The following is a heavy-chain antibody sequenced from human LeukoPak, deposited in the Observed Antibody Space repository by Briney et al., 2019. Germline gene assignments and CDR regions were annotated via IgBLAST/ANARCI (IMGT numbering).Heavy chain of an antibody. Sequence: GGSLRLSCAASGFTFSSYWMSWVRQAPGKGLEWVATIKEDGSEKYYVDSVKGRFTISRGNAKNSLYLQMDSLRAEDTAVFYCATIGAGGGNVPFLEYWGQGTLVTVSS. CDR1: GFTFSSYW. CDR3: ATIGAGGGNVPFLEY. J-gene: IGHJ4*02. CDR2: IKEDGSEK. V-gene: IGHV3-7*05. D-gene: IGHD3-10*01.